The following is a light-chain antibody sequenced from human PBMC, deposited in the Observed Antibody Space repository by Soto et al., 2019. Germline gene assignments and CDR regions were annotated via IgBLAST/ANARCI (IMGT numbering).Light chain of an antibody. J-gene: IGLJ2*01. CDR3: QSYDSSLSGL. CDR2: GNS. CDR1: ISNIGAGYD. V-gene: IGLV1-40*01. Sequence: QPVLTQPPSVSGAPGQRVTISCTGSISNIGAGYDVHWYQQLPGTAPKLLIYGNSNRPSGVPDRFSGSKSGTSASLAITGLQAEDEADYYCQSYDSSLSGLFGGGTKLTVL.